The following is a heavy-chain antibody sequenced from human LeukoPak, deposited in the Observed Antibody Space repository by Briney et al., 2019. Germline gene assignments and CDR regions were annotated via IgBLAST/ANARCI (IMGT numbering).Heavy chain of an antibody. J-gene: IGHJ4*02. D-gene: IGHD3-10*01. CDR3: ARRSDYYGSGSYSFLFDY. Sequence: SQTLSLTCTVSGGSISSSDYYWSWIRQPPGKGLEWIGYDYYSRSTYYNPFLKSRVTISIDTSKNQFSLKLSSVTAADTAVYYCARRSDYYGSGSYSFLFDYWGLGTLVTVSS. CDR1: GGSISSSDYY. V-gene: IGHV4-30-4*01. CDR2: DYYSRST.